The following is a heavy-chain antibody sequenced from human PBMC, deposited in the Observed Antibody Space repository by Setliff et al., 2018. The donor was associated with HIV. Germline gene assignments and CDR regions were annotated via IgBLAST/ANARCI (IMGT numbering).Heavy chain of an antibody. CDR3: ARDWAEDYYGSGSFQH. V-gene: IGHV1-2*06. D-gene: IGHD3-10*01. Sequence: ASLKVSCKASGYMFTGFHVHWVRQAAGQGLEWMGRINPNSGGTKYAQKFQGRVTMTRDTSISTAYMELSRLRSDDTAVYYCARDWAEDYYGSGSFQHWGQGTLVTVSS. CDR1: GYMFTGFH. J-gene: IGHJ1*01. CDR2: INPNSGGT.